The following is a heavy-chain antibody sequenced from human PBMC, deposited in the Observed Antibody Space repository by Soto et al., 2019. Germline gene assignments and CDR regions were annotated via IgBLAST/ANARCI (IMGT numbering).Heavy chain of an antibody. Sequence: GGSLRLSCGASGFTFITYWIHWVRQVPGKGLVWLSRINGDGSNANYADYVRGRFTISRDNNNTLNLQMNSLRAEDTAVYYCVRSMTTLTIDWLDPWGQGTQVTV. J-gene: IGHJ5*02. D-gene: IGHD4-17*01. CDR1: GFTFITYW. CDR3: VRSMTTLTIDWLDP. CDR2: INGDGSNA. V-gene: IGHV3-74*01.